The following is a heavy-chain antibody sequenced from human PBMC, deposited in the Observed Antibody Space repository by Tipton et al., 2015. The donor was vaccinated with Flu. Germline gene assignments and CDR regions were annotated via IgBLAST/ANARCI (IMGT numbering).Heavy chain of an antibody. D-gene: IGHD4-23*01. J-gene: IGHJ4*02. CDR1: GFTFDNYA. CDR3: VKGDGGSTAFVD. CDR2: ISWDGGNT. V-gene: IGHV3-43D*04. Sequence: SLRLSCAASGFTFDNYAMHWVRQSPGQGLEWVSLISWDGGNTFYADSVKGRFAISRDNSKNSLYLQMHSLRTEDTALYYCVKGDGGSTAFVDWGQGTLVTVSS.